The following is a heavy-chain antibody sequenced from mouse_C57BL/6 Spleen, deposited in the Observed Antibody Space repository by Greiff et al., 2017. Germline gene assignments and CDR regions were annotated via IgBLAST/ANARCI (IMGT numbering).Heavy chain of an antibody. J-gene: IGHJ1*03. V-gene: IGHV1-42*01. CDR1: GYSFTGYY. CDR3: ARGAWYFDV. CDR2: INPSTGGT. D-gene: IGHD3-1*01. Sequence: VQLQQSGPELVKPGASVKISCKASGYSFTGYYMNWVKQSPEKSLEWIGEINPSTGGTNYNQKFQAKATLTVDKSSSTAYMQLKSLTSEDSAVYYCARGAWYFDVWGTGTTVTVSS.